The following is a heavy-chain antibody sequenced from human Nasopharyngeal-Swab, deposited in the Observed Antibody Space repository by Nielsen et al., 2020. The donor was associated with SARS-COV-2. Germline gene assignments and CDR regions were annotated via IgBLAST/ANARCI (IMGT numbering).Heavy chain of an antibody. CDR1: GYSISSGYY. D-gene: IGHD2-2*01. CDR3: ARHAAGEYQLTYYFDY. V-gene: IGHV4-38-2*01. J-gene: IGHJ4*02. CDR2: IYHSGRT. Sequence: SETLSLTCAVSGYSISSGYYWGWIRQPPGKGLEWIGSIYHSGRTYYNPSLKSRVTISLDTSKNQFSLKLSSVTAADTAVYYCARHAAGEYQLTYYFDYWGQGTLVTVSS.